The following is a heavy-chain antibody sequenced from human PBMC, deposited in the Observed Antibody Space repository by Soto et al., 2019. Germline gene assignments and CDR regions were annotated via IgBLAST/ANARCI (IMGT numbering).Heavy chain of an antibody. CDR2: VYSSGNT. D-gene: IGHD2-15*01. Sequence: QVQLQESGPGLVKPSETLSLTCTVSCDSMNSYYWNWIRQPAGQGLAWIGRVYSSGNTNYKPSLKSRVTMSVDTSKNQFCLKLRSMTASDTAVYYCARGATVIGWLGLYVWGQGTTVTVSS. J-gene: IGHJ6*02. CDR3: ARGATVIGWLGLYV. V-gene: IGHV4-4*07. CDR1: CDSMNSYY.